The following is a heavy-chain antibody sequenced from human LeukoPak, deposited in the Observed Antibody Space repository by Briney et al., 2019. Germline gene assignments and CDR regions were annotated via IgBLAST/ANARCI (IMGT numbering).Heavy chain of an antibody. CDR3: ARDRAAGLDYDPSGLDY. D-gene: IGHD3-22*01. J-gene: IGHJ4*02. CDR1: GFTFTAYA. V-gene: IGHV3-64*02. CDR2: ISGNGGDT. Sequence: GGSLRLSCAASGFTFTAYAMSWVRQAPGKGLEYVAAISGNGGDTHYADSVKGRFTISRDNAKNTLFVQLDSLRPEDMAVYYCARDRAAGLDYDPSGLDYWGQGTLVAVSS.